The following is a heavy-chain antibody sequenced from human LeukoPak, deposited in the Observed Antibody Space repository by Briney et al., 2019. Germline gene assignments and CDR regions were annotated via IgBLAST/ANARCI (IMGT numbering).Heavy chain of an antibody. CDR3: AREGGFYRPLDY. J-gene: IGHJ4*02. D-gene: IGHD6-25*01. Sequence: SETLSLTCDVSGGSVTSTNWWTWFRQPPGKGLEWIGEVHLDGGTNYNPSLKSRLVMSADLPENHISLKLTSVTAADTAVYYCAREGGFYRPLDYSGQGTLVTVSS. CDR1: GGSVTSTNW. CDR2: VHLDGGT. V-gene: IGHV4-4*02.